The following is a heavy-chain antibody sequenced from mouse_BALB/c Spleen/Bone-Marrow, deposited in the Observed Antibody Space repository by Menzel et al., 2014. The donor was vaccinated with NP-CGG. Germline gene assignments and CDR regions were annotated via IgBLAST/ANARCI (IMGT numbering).Heavy chain of an antibody. Sequence: VKLVESGAELVKPGASVKLSCKASGYTFXSYYIYWVKQRPGQGLEWIGEINPSNGGTNFNEKFKSKATLTVDKSSSTAYMQLSSLTSEDSAVYYCTRSRRAMDYWGQGTSVTASS. CDR1: GYTFXSYY. V-gene: IGHV1S81*02. J-gene: IGHJ4*01. D-gene: IGHD2-12*01. CDR3: TRSRRAMDY. CDR2: INPSNGGT.